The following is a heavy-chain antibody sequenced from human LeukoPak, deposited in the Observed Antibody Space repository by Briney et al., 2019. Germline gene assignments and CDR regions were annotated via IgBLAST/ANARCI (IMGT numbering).Heavy chain of an antibody. V-gene: IGHV1-46*01. J-gene: IGHJ4*02. CDR1: GYTFTRYY. CDR3: ARDRPRQYYFDY. D-gene: IGHD6-6*01. CDR2: INPSGGST. Sequence: GASVKVSCKASGYTFTRYYMHWVRQAPGQGLEWRGIINPSGGSTSYAQKFQCRVTMTRDMSTSTVYMELSSLRSEDTAVYCCARDRPRQYYFDYWGQGTLVTVSS.